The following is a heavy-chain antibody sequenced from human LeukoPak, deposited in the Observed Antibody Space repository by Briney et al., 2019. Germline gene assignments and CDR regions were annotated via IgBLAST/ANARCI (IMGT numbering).Heavy chain of an antibody. D-gene: IGHD4-23*01. Sequence: ASVKVSCKASGYTFTSYGISWVRQAPGQGLEWMGRIIPILGIASYAQKFQGRVTITADKSTSTAYMELSSLRSEDTAVYYCARARGERYGGNEGPFDYWGQGTLVTVSS. V-gene: IGHV1-69*04. CDR3: ARARGERYGGNEGPFDY. CDR1: GYTFTSYG. J-gene: IGHJ4*02. CDR2: IIPILGIA.